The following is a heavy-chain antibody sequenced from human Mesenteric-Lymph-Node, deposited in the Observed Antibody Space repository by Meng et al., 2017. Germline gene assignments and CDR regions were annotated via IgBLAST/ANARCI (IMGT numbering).Heavy chain of an antibody. CDR2: ITGSGDST. CDR1: GSTFSNYA. V-gene: IGHV3-23*01. CDR3: AKDLGGWGIDY. D-gene: IGHD7-27*01. Sequence: GGSLRLSCAASGSTFSNYAMTWVRQAPGKGLEWVSSITGSGDSTDYADSVKGRFTISRDNSNNTLYLQMSSLRAEDTAVYYCAKDLGGWGIDYWGHGTLVTVSS. J-gene: IGHJ4*01.